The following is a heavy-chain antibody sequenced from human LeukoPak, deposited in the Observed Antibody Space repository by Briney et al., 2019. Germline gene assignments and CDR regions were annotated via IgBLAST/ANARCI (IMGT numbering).Heavy chain of an antibody. CDR1: GFTFSSYG. CDR2: ISYDGSNK. J-gene: IGHJ4*02. CDR3: ARGSTSQLRWFDY. Sequence: GGSLRLSCAASGFTFSSYGMHWVRQAPGKGLEWVAVISYDGSNKYYADSVKGRFTISRDTAKNSVFLQMNSLRAEDMAVYYCARGSTSQLRWFDYWGQGTLVTVSS. D-gene: IGHD3-3*01. V-gene: IGHV3-30*03.